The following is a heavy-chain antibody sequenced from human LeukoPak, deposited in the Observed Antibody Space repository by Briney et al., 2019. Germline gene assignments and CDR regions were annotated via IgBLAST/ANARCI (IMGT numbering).Heavy chain of an antibody. V-gene: IGHV3-30*04. CDR2: ISYDGSNK. CDR3: ARFRMGATDY. Sequence: GGSLRLSCAASGFTFSSYAMHWVRQAPGKGLEWVAVISYDGSNKYYADSVKGRFTISRDNSKNTLYLQMNSLRAEDTAVYYSARFRMGATDYWGQGTLVTVSS. CDR1: GFTFSSYA. D-gene: IGHD1-26*01. J-gene: IGHJ4*02.